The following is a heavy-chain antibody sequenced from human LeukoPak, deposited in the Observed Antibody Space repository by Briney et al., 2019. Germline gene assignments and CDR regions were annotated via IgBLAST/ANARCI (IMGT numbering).Heavy chain of an antibody. J-gene: IGHJ4*02. CDR1: GGSISGYY. CDR3: ARESSGWNVLSRKTYYYFDY. D-gene: IGHD6-19*01. V-gene: IGHV4-59*01. CDR2: IYYSGST. Sequence: SETLSLTCTVSGGSISGYYWSWIRQPPGKGLEWIGYIYYSGSTNYNPSLKSRVTISVDTSKNQFSLNLSSVTAADTAVYYCARESSGWNVLSRKTYYYFDYWGQGTLITVSS.